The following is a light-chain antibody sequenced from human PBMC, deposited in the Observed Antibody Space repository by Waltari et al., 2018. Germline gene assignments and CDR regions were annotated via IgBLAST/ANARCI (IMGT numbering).Light chain of an antibody. J-gene: IGLJ2*01. CDR1: SSDVGYYKR. V-gene: IGLV2-23*02. Sequence: QSALPPPDSVSGSPGQSLTITCTGTSSDVGYYKRVSWYQQHPGKPPKLMIYAVSKRPSGLSARFSGSKSGEMASRTIAGRQPEDEAEYFCSSYAGSSKGVFGGGTKVTVL. CDR2: AVS. CDR3: SSYAGSSKGV.